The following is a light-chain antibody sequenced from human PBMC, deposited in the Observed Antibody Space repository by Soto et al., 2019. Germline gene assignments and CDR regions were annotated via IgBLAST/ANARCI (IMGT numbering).Light chain of an antibody. CDR2: GAS. CDR3: QKYNSAPLT. Sequence: DTQMTQSPSSLSASVGDRVTITCRASQGINDYAAWYQQYPGKVPKRLIYGASTFQSGVPSRFSGGGSGTDFTLTIDSLQPEDVATYYCQKYNSAPLTFGGGTRVEIE. V-gene: IGKV1-27*01. CDR1: QGINDY. J-gene: IGKJ4*01.